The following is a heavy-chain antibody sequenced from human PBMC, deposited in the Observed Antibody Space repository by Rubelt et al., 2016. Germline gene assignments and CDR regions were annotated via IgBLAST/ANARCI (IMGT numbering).Heavy chain of an antibody. CDR2: IYYTGST. CDR3: ASHKDRECNNDDGCGLQC. D-gene: IGHD2-8*01. CDR1: GGSISSVVYY. J-gene: IGHJ3*01. Sequence: QVQLQESGPGLVKPSQTLSLTCTVSGGSISSVVYYWSWIRQHPGKGLEWIGYIYYTGSTYYNPSLKSRVTISVDTAKNQKSRALSAGTATEKGLYYCASHKDRECNNDDGCGLQCWGQGTKITVSS. V-gene: IGHV4-31*03.